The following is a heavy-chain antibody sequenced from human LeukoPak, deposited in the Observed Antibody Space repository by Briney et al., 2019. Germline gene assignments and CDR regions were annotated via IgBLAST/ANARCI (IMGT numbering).Heavy chain of an antibody. CDR2: ISAYNGNT. CDR3: ASQTLDSSAINFDY. Sequence: GSVKVSCKASGYIFSNYSISWVRQAPGQGLECVGWISAYNGNTVYAQNLRDTVTMTTATSTSTGYMELRSLISEDTAVYYCASQTLDSSAINFDYWGQGTLVTVSS. D-gene: IGHD3-22*01. V-gene: IGHV1-18*01. CDR1: GYIFSNYS. J-gene: IGHJ4*02.